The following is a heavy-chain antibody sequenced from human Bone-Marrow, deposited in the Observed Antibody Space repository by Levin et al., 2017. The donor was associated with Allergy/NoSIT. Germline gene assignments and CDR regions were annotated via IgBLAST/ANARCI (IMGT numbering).Heavy chain of an antibody. CDR1: GFTFSDHY. D-gene: IGHD1-26*01. J-gene: IGHJ6*02. CDR3: AYSGSHHRDFYVMDV. Sequence: GESLKISCAASGFTFSDHYLDWVRQPPGKGLEWVGRMRDRAKSYTTEYAASVQGRFTISRDDSKNSLYLQMNSLKTEDTAVYYCAYSGSHHRDFYVMDVWGQGTTVTVSS. CDR2: MRDRAKSYTT. V-gene: IGHV3-72*01.